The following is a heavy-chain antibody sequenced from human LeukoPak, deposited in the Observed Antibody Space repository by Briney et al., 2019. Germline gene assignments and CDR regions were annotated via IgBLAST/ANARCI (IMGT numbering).Heavy chain of an antibody. J-gene: IGHJ5*02. Sequence: SGTLSLTCAVSGGSISSSNRWSWVRQPPGKGLEWIGEIYHSGSTNYNPSLKSRVTISVDKSKNQFSLKLSSVTAADTAVYYCARGEREVLWFGEPIPGLCWFDPWGQGTLVTVSS. D-gene: IGHD3-10*01. CDR3: ARGEREVLWFGEPIPGLCWFDP. CDR1: GGSISSSNR. V-gene: IGHV4-4*02. CDR2: IYHSGST.